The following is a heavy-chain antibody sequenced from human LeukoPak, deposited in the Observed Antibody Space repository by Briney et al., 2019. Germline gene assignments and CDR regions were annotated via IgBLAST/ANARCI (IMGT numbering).Heavy chain of an antibody. V-gene: IGHV1-69*05. Sequence: ASVKVSCKASGGTFRTYSVTWVRQTPGQGLEWMGGIIPIFGAPNYAQKFQGRVKVTTDDATGAAYMELSSLMSEDTAIYYCARVDRYHFYLDVWGKGTPVTVSS. J-gene: IGHJ6*03. CDR3: ARVDRYHFYLDV. CDR1: GGTFRTYS. CDR2: IIPIFGAP.